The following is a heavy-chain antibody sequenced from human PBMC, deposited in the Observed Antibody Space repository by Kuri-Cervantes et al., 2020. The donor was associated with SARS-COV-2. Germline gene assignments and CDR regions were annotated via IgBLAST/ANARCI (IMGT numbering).Heavy chain of an antibody. CDR3: ASDGVSGSLSLDF. CDR1: GYTFTSYY. J-gene: IGHJ4*02. CDR2: VNPSGGST. V-gene: IGHV1-46*01. Sequence: ASVKVSCKASGYTFTSYYMHWVRQAPGQGLEWMGIVNPSGGSTSYAQKFQGRVTMTRDTSTTTVYMELSGLKSEDTALYYCASDGVSGSLSLDFWGQGTLVTGSS. D-gene: IGHD6-19*01.